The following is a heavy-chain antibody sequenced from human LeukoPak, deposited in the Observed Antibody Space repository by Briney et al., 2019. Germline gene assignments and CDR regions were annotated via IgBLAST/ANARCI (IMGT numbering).Heavy chain of an antibody. CDR2: IHSSGVAT. CDR1: GFTFSSYS. V-gene: IGHV3-23*05. D-gene: IGHD2-21*02. Sequence: GGSLRLSCAASGFTFSSYSVNWVRQAPGKGLEWVSSIHSSGVATDYADSVKGRFTISRDNSKNTLSLQMDSLRVEDTAVYYCVTQFGPTLAYCGGVCYAAGGQGTLVTVSS. CDR3: VTQFGPTLAYCGGVCYAA. J-gene: IGHJ4*02.